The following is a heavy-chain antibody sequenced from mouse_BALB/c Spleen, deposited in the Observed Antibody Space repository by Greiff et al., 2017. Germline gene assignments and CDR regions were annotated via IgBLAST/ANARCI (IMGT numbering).Heavy chain of an antibody. Sequence: VMLVESGPGLVAPSQSLSITCTASGFSLTGYGVNWVRQPPGKGLEGLGMIWGDGSTDYNSALKSRLSISKDNSKSQVFLKMNSLQTDDTARYYCARGVYGSHYFDYWGQGTTLTVSS. CDR3: ARGVYGSHYFDY. J-gene: IGHJ2*01. D-gene: IGHD1-1*01. CDR2: IWGDGST. CDR1: GFSLTGYG. V-gene: IGHV2-6-7*01.